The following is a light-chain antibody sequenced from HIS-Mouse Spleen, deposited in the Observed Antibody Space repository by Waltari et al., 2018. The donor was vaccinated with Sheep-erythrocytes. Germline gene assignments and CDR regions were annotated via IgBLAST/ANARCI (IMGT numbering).Light chain of an antibody. J-gene: IGLJ1*01. CDR2: DVS. CDR3: CSYAGSYNYV. Sequence: QSALTQPRSVSGSPRPSATISLTGTSIDVCGYNYYSWYQQHPGKAPKLMIYDVSKRPSGVPDRFSGSKSGNTASLTISGLQAEDEADYYCCSYAGSYNYVFGTGTKVTVL. V-gene: IGLV2-11*01. CDR1: SIDVCGYNY.